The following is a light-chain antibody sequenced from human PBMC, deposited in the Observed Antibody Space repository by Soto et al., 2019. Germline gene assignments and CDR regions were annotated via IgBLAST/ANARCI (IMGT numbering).Light chain of an antibody. V-gene: IGKV4-1*01. J-gene: IGKJ1*01. Sequence: DIVMTQSPESLAVSLGERATIKCESSQTVFFSTSNKNYLAWYQQRPGQPPKLLIYWASIRESGVPDRFSGSGSGTHFTLTIDSLQAEDVAVYYCRQYYNAPRTFGQGTKVEIK. CDR1: QTVFFSTSNKNY. CDR3: RQYYNAPRT. CDR2: WAS.